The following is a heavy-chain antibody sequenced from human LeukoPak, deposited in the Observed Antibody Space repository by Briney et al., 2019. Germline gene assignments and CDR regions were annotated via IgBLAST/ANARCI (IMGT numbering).Heavy chain of an antibody. CDR3: AKDFCSGGGCSYHFYGMDV. Sequence: GGSLRLSCAASGFTFGDHVMHWVRQAPGKGLEWVSGISWHSVNIDYADSVKGRFTISRDNAKNSLYLQMNSLRAEDTALYYCAKDFCSGGGCSYHFYGMDVWGQGTTVTVSS. J-gene: IGHJ6*02. D-gene: IGHD2-15*01. CDR2: ISWHSVNI. V-gene: IGHV3-9*01. CDR1: GFTFGDHV.